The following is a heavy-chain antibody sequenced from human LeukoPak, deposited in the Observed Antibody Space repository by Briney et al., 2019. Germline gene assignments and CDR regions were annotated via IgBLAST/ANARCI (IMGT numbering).Heavy chain of an antibody. V-gene: IGHV3-30*02. D-gene: IGHD2-2*01. CDR3: AKDREPLVVVPAASAFDP. CDR2: IRYDGSNK. J-gene: IGHJ5*02. CDR1: GFTFSSYG. Sequence: GGSLRLSCAASGFTFSSYGMHWVRQAPGKGLEWVAFIRYDGSNKYYAGSVKGRFTISRDNSKNTLYLQMNSLRAEDTAVYYCAKDREPLVVVPAASAFDPWGQGTLVTVSS.